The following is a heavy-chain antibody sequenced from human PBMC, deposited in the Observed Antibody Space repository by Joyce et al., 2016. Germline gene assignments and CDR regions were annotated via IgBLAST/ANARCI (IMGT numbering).Heavy chain of an antibody. D-gene: IGHD2-2*01. V-gene: IGHV3-21*02. CDR3: ARDSTNFDY. CDR1: GLTFSRYS. Sequence: EVQLVESGGGLVKPGGSLRLSCAASGLTFSRYSMNLVRQAPGKGLAWVSSISSSSGALNYADSVKGRFTISRDNAKNSLYLEMHSLRAEDTAVYYCARDSTNFDYWGQGTLITVSS. J-gene: IGHJ4*02. CDR2: ISSSSGAL.